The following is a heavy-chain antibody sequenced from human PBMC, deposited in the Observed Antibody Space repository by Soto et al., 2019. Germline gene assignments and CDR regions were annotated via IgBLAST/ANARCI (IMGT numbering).Heavy chain of an antibody. Sequence: PGGSLRLSCAASGFTFSSYGMHWVRQAPGKGLEWVAVIWYDGSNKYYADSVKGRFTISRDNSKNTLYLQMNSLRAEDTAVYYCAKDPPYDSSGYYYWGQGTLVTVSS. CDR1: GFTFSSYG. D-gene: IGHD3-22*01. V-gene: IGHV3-33*06. CDR2: IWYDGSNK. CDR3: AKDPPYDSSGYYY. J-gene: IGHJ4*02.